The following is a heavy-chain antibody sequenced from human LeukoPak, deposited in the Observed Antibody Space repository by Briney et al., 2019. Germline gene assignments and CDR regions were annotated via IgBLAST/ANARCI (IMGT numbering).Heavy chain of an antibody. J-gene: IGHJ4*02. Sequence: GGALRLSCASSGFTFSRYAMSGVRDTRGRGGEWVSAISGSGGSTSYAASVKGRFTIYRDNSTNTLYLQMNSLRAEDAAVYYCAKYLLIVPPGVPVDYWGQGTLVTVSS. CDR2: ISGSGGST. CDR1: GFTFSRYA. D-gene: IGHD2-2*01. CDR3: AKYLLIVPPGVPVDY. V-gene: IGHV3-23*01.